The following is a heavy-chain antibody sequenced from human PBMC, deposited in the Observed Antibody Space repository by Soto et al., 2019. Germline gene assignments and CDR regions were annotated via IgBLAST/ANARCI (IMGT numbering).Heavy chain of an antibody. Sequence: SETLSLTCAVYGGSFSGYYWSWIRQPPGKGLEWIGEINHSGSTNYNPSLKSRVTISVDTSKNQFSLKLSSVTAADTAVYYCARAGPHYYDSSGYNWFDPWGQGTLVTVSS. V-gene: IGHV4-34*01. J-gene: IGHJ5*02. D-gene: IGHD3-22*01. CDR2: INHSGST. CDR3: ARAGPHYYDSSGYNWFDP. CDR1: GGSFSGYY.